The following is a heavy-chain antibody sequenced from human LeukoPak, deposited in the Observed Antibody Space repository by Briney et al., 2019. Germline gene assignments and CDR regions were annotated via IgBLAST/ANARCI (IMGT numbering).Heavy chain of an antibody. J-gene: IGHJ5*02. CDR1: GYTFTSYY. CDR2: INPSGGST. D-gene: IGHD6-13*01. V-gene: IGHV1-46*01. CDR3: ARARRIAAAGTGGAWFDP. Sequence: ASVKVSCKASGYTFTSYYMHWVRQAPGQGLEWMGIINPSGGSTSYAQKFQGWVTMTRDTSISTAYMGLSRLRSDDTAVYYCARARRIAAAGTGGAWFDPWGQGTLVTVSS.